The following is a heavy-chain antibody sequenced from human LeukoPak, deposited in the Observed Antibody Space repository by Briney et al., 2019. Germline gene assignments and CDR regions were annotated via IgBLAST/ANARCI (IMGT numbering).Heavy chain of an antibody. Sequence: SATLSLTCTVSGGSISSSSYYWGWIRQPPGKGLEWIGSIYYSGSTYYNPSLKSRVTISVDTSKNQFSLKLSSVTAADTAVYYCARLESRVVWGKGTTVTVSS. CDR2: IYYSGST. D-gene: IGHD3-3*01. CDR3: ARLESRVV. J-gene: IGHJ6*04. V-gene: IGHV4-39*07. CDR1: GGSISSSSYY.